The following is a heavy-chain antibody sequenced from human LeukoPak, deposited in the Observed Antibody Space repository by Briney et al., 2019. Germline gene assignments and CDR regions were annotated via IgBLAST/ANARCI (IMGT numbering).Heavy chain of an antibody. V-gene: IGHV3-11*06. D-gene: IGHD2-8*02. J-gene: IGHJ4*02. CDR2: ISSTSAYT. CDR3: ARGGTGAFDY. Sequence: PGGSLRLSCAASGSPFTSGFTFSDYYMSWIRQAPGKGLEWVSYISSTSAYTSYADSVKGRFTISRDNANNSLFLQMNGLRAEDTAIYYCARGGTGAFDYWGQGTLVTVSS. CDR1: GSPFTSGFTFSDYY.